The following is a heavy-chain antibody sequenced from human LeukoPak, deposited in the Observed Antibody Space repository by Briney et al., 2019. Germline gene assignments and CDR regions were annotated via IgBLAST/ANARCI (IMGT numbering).Heavy chain of an antibody. J-gene: IGHJ4*02. CDR1: GGSISSSSYY. D-gene: IGHD3-9*01. CDR2: IYYSGST. Sequence: SETLSLTCTVSGGSISSSSYYWGWIRQPPGKGLEWIGSIYYSGSTYYNPSLKSRVTISVDTSKNQFSLKLSSVTAADTAVYYCARGSAYYDILTGYSPHPSFDYWGQGTLVTVSS. CDR3: ARGSAYYDILTGYSPHPSFDY. V-gene: IGHV4-39*07.